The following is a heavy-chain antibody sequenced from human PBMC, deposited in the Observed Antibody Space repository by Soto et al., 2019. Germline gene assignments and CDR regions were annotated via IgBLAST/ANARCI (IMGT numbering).Heavy chain of an antibody. J-gene: IGHJ5*02. Sequence: EVQLVESGGGLVKPGGSLRLSCAASGFTFSSYSMNWVRQAPGKGLEWVSSISSSSSYIYYADSVKGRFTISRDNAKNSLYLQMNSLSAEDTAVYYCARGVDRWFDPWGQGTLVTVSS. CDR1: GFTFSSYS. D-gene: IGHD3-9*01. CDR2: ISSSSSYI. CDR3: ARGVDRWFDP. V-gene: IGHV3-21*01.